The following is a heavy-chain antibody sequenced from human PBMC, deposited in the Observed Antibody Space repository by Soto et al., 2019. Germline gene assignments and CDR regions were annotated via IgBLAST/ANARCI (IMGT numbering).Heavy chain of an antibody. V-gene: IGHV3-23*01. J-gene: IGHJ4*02. CDR1: AFTFNNYA. D-gene: IGHD3-22*01. Sequence: EVQLLESGGGLVQPGGSLSLSCAASAFTFNNYAMSWVRQAPGKGLEWVSGIGGSGRTTYYADSVKGRSTISSDNSNNTLFLQMNSLRAEDTAVYYCAKSRYSDSSGDFYDYWGQGTLVTVSS. CDR2: IGGSGRTT. CDR3: AKSRYSDSSGDFYDY.